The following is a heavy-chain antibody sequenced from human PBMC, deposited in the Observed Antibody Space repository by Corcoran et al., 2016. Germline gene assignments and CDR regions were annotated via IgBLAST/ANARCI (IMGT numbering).Heavy chain of an antibody. CDR2: IYHSGRT. CDR1: GYSISSGYY. V-gene: IGHV4-38-2*02. CDR3: ARGPYCSSTSCRLDY. D-gene: IGHD2-2*01. Sequence: QVQLQESGPGLVKPSETLSLTCTVSGYSISSGYYWGWIRQPPGKGLEWIGSIYHSGRTYYNPSLMSRVTISVEPSKNQLSLKLSSVTAADTAVYYCARGPYCSSTSCRLDYWGQGTLVTVSS. J-gene: IGHJ4*02.